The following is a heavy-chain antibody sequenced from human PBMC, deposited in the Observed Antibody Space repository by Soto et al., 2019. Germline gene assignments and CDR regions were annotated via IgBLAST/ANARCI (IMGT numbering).Heavy chain of an antibody. CDR3: ARGSALRWDYYYHGMDV. J-gene: IGHJ6*01. D-gene: IGHD4-17*01. V-gene: IGHV4-34*01. Sequence: LVTLSLTCAVYGGCVNGYYGSGILQPPGKGLEWIGEINHSGSTNYNPSLKSRVTISVDTSKNQFSLKLSSVTAADTAVYYCARGSALRWDYYYHGMDVLGQGTTVTGSS. CDR2: INHSGST. CDR1: GGCVNGYY.